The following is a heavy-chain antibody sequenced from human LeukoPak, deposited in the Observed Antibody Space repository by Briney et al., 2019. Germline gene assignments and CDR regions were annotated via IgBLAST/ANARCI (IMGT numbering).Heavy chain of an antibody. CDR1: GFTFSSYG. CDR2: ITSSSSYT. Sequence: GGSLRLSCAASGFTFSSYGMSWVRQAPGKGLEWVSSITSSSSYTFYADSVKGRFTISRDNAKNSLYLQMNSLRAEDTAIYYCARDPYNGNYGDSYYYYMDVWGKGTTVTISS. V-gene: IGHV3-21*01. J-gene: IGHJ6*03. D-gene: IGHD1-26*01. CDR3: ARDPYNGNYGDSYYYYMDV.